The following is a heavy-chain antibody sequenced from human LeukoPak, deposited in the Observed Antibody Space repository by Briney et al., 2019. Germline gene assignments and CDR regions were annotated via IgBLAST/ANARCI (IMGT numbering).Heavy chain of an antibody. CDR3: ARPRDYYGSGSFYTNAFDI. D-gene: IGHD3-10*01. J-gene: IGHJ3*02. CDR2: IFYTGNT. CDR1: GGSTSSTTYY. Sequence: SETLSLTCTVSGGSTSSTTYYWGWIRQPPGTGLEWIGSIFYTGNTYYNPSLKSRVTISVDTSKNQFSLKLSSVTAADTAVYYCARPRDYYGSGSFYTNAFDIWGQGTRVTVSS. V-gene: IGHV4-39*01.